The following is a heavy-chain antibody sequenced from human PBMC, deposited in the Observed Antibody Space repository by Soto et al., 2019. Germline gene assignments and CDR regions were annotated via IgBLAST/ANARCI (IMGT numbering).Heavy chain of an antibody. Sequence: SVKVSCNASGGTFSSYAISWVRQAPGQGLEWMGGIIPIFGTANYAQKFQGRVTITAEEYTSTAYMELSSLRSEDTAVYYCARARTDWSGSQGLWFHXWGQGTPVTVSX. J-gene: IGHJ5*02. CDR3: ARARTDWSGSQGLWFHX. V-gene: IGHV1-69*13. CDR1: GGTFSSYA. D-gene: IGHD3-3*01. CDR2: IIPIFGTA.